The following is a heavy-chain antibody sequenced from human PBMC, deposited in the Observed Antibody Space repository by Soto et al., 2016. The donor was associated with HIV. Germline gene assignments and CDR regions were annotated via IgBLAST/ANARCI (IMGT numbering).Heavy chain of an antibody. V-gene: IGHV1-8*03. J-gene: IGHJ5*02. CDR3: ARVSSSGFNWFDP. Sequence: QVQLVQSGAEVKKPGSSVKVPCKASGGTFTSYDINWVRQATGQGLEWMGWMNPNSGNTGYAQKFQGRVTITRNTSISTAYMELSSLRSEDTAVYYCARVSSSGFNWFDPWGQGTLVTVSS. D-gene: IGHD6-19*01. CDR2: MNPNSGNT. CDR1: GGTFTSYD.